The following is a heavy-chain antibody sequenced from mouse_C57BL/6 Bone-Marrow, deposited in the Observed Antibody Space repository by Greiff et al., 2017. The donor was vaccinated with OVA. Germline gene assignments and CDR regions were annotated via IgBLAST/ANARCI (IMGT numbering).Heavy chain of an antibody. V-gene: IGHV5-12*01. CDR3: ARQGGYYCLFDY. J-gene: IGHJ2*01. Sequence: EVKVVESGGGLVQPGGSLKLSCAASGFTFSDYYMYWVRQTPEKRLEWVAYISNGGGSTYYPDTVKDRFTISRDNAKNTLYLQMSRLNSEDTAMYYCARQGGYYCLFDYWGQGTTLTVSS. CDR1: GFTFSDYY. CDR2: ISNGGGST. D-gene: IGHD1-1*01.